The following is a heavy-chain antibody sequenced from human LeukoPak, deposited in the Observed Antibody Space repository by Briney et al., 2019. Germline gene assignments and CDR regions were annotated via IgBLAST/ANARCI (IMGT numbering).Heavy chain of an antibody. D-gene: IGHD3-10*02. CDR3: AELGITMIGGV. V-gene: IGHV3-20*04. CDR1: GFTFDDYG. CDR2: INWNGGST. J-gene: IGHJ6*04. Sequence: PGGSPRLSCAASGFTFDDYGMSWVRQGPGKGLEWVSGINWNGGSTGYADSVKGRFTISRDNAKNSLYLQMNSLRAEDTAVYYCAELGITMIGGVWGKGTTVTISS.